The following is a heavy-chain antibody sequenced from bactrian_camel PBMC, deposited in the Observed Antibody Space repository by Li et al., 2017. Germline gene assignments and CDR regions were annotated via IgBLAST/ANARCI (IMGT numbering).Heavy chain of an antibody. J-gene: IGHJ6*01. CDR1: GYTAKTCS. V-gene: IGHV3S1*01. CDR3: AARSLTGRMYDPLAPRNFDY. CDR2: IATGSGSL. D-gene: IGHD3*01. Sequence: HVQLVESGGGSVRAGGSLRLSCAASGYTAKTCSWNWYRQVQGKGREGVALIATGSGSLYYADSVAGRFTVSRDYAKNFMYLQMSSLKPEDTAMYFCAARSLTGRMYDPLAPRNFDYWGQGTQVTVS.